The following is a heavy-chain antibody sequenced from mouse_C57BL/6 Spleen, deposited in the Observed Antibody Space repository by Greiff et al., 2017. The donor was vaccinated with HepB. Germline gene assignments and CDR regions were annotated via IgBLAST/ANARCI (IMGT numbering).Heavy chain of an antibody. CDR2: IDPENGDT. J-gene: IGHJ2*01. CDR1: GFNIKDDY. Sequence: VQLKQSGAELVRPGASVKLSCTASGFNIKDDYMHWVKQRPEQGLEWIGWIDPENGDTEYASKFQGKATITADTSSNTAYLQRSSLTSEDTAVYYCTANYYGYYFDYGGQGTTLTVSS. CDR3: TANYYGYYFDY. V-gene: IGHV14-4*01. D-gene: IGHD2-2*01.